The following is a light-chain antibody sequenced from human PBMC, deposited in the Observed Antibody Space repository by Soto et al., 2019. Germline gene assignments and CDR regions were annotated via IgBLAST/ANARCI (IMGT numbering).Light chain of an antibody. V-gene: IGLV3-1*01. CDR2: EDN. CDR3: QAWDNSLV. J-gene: IGLJ2*01. CDR1: RLGAKF. Sequence: SYELTQPPSVSVSPGQTVTITCSGDRLGAKFVCWYQQRPGQSPILVIYEDNKRPSGIPERFSVSNSGNTATLTISGTQSMDEADYYCQAWDNSLVFGGGTKLTVL.